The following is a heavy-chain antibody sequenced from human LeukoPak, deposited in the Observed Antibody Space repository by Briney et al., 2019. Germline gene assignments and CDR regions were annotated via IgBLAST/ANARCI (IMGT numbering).Heavy chain of an antibody. CDR2: IGSSGGST. D-gene: IGHD5-24*01. J-gene: IGHJ3*01. CDR1: GFNFITAA. CDR3: VKDIQLST. V-gene: IGHV3-23*01. Sequence: GGSLRLSCAASGFNFITAAMTWVRQAPGKGLEWVSLIGSSGGSTYYADSVKGRFTISRDNSNHTLSLQMNSLRVEDTAIYYCVKDIQLSTWGPGAKGNVSS.